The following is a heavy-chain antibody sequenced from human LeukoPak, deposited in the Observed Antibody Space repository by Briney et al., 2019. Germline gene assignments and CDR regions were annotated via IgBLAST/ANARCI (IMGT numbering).Heavy chain of an antibody. V-gene: IGHV3-48*03. Sequence: GGSLRLSCAASGFTFSSYEMNWVRQAPGKGLEWVSYISSSGNTIYYADSVKGRFTISRDNSKNTLYLQMNSLRAEDTAVYFCAKDVFRWAFDIWGQGTMVTVSS. CDR2: ISSSGNTI. D-gene: IGHD3-3*01. CDR3: AKDVFRWAFDI. CDR1: GFTFSSYE. J-gene: IGHJ3*02.